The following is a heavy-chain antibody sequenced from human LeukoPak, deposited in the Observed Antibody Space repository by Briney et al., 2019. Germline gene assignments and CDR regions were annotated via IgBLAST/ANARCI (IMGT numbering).Heavy chain of an antibody. CDR3: ARGTWFGEFTPSDAFDI. CDR1: GYTFTSYD. V-gene: IGHV1-8*01. CDR2: MNPNSGNT. D-gene: IGHD3-10*01. Sequence: ASVKVSCKASGYTFTSYDINWVRQATGQGLEWMGWMNPNSGNTGYAQKFQGRVTMTRNTSISTAYLELSSLRSEDTAVYYCARGTWFGEFTPSDAFDIWGQGTMVTVSS. J-gene: IGHJ3*02.